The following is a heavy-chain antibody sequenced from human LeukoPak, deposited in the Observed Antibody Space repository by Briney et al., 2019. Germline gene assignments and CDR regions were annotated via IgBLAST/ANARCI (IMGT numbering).Heavy chain of an antibody. CDR2: ISGSGGST. J-gene: IGHJ4*02. V-gene: IGHV3-23*01. D-gene: IGHD3-22*01. CDR3: AKDPLDRVKYYYDSSGPLYYFDY. Sequence: AGGSLRLSCAASGFTFSSYAMSWVRQAPGKGLEWVSAISGSGGSTYYADSVKGRFTISRDNSKNTLYLQMNSLRAEDTAVYYCAKDPLDRVKYYYDSSGPLYYFDYWGQGTLVTVSS. CDR1: GFTFSSYA.